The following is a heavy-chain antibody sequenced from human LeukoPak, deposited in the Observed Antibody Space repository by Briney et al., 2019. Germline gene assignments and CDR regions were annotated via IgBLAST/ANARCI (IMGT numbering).Heavy chain of an antibody. CDR1: GGSFSGYY. D-gene: IGHD4-17*01. Sequence: PSETLSLTCAVYGGSFSGYYWSWIRQPPGKGLEWIGEINHSGSTNYNPSLKSRVTISVDTSKNQFSLKLSSVTAADTAVYYCARGSDYRVGYFDYWGQGTLVTVSS. CDR3: ARGSDYRVGYFDY. CDR2: INHSGST. V-gene: IGHV4-34*01. J-gene: IGHJ4*02.